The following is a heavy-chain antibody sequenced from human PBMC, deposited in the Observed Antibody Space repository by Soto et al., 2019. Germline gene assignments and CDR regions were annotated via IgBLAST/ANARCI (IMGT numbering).Heavy chain of an antibody. D-gene: IGHD6-19*01. J-gene: IGHJ4*01. CDR3: AKDIREYSSGWTYFDY. CDR1: GFTFHDYA. CDR2: ITWNSGSI. V-gene: IGHV3-9*01. Sequence: PGGSLRLSCAASGFTFHDYAMHWVRQGQGKGLEWVSGITWNSGSIDYADSVKGRFTISRDNAKNSLYLQMNSLRPKDTALYYCAKDIREYSSGWTYFDYWGHGTLVTVSS.